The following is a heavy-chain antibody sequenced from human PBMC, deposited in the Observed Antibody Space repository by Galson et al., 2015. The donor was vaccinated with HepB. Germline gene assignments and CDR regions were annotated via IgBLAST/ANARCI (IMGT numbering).Heavy chain of an antibody. D-gene: IGHD6-6*01. CDR1: GYTFTGYY. Sequence: SVKVSCKASGYTFTGYYMHWVRQAPGQGLEWMGWINPNSGSTNYALKFQGRVTMTRDTSISTAYMELSRLRSDDTAVYFCARDREYSTSSYDAFDIWGQGTMVTVSS. CDR3: ARDREYSTSSYDAFDI. V-gene: IGHV1-2*02. CDR2: INPNSGST. J-gene: IGHJ3*02.